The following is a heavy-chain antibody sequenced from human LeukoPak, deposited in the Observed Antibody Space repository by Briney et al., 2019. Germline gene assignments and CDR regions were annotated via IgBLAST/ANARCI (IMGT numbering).Heavy chain of an antibody. V-gene: IGHV1-69*13. CDR3: ARGGYDFWSGQEDY. CDR2: TIPIFGTA. J-gene: IGHJ4*02. D-gene: IGHD3-3*01. CDR1: GGTFSSYA. Sequence: GASVKVSCKASGGTFSSYAISWVRQAPGQGLEWMGGTIPIFGTANYAQKFQGRVTITADESTSTAYMELSSLRSEDTAVYYCARGGYDFWSGQEDYWGQGTLVTVSS.